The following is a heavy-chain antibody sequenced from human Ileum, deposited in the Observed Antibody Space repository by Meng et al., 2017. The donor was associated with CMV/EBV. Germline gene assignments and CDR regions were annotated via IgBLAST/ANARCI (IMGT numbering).Heavy chain of an antibody. Sequence: QGRLEGAGRGLGKPSGALCLTCTVSGDASSGGGDVWGWIRQAPGKGLEWMAAVHYTETTHYDPSLRSRITISVDTAKNQISLKVSSLTAADTAIYYCAADISTAWFYYWGQGSLVTVSS. CDR1: GDASSGGGDV. CDR2: VHYTETT. CDR3: AADISTAWFYY. D-gene: IGHD2-2*01. J-gene: IGHJ4*02. V-gene: IGHV4-39*07.